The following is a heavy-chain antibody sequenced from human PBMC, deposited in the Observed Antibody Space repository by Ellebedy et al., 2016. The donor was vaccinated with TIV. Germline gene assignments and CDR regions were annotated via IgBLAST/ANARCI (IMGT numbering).Heavy chain of an antibody. J-gene: IGHJ1*01. D-gene: IGHD6-13*01. CDR1: GFTFSVSA. Sequence: GESLKISXAASGFTFSVSAMSWVRQAPGKGLEWVSGISGSGVSAYYADSVKGRFTISRDNSKNTLYVQMDSLRVEDTALYYCAKGLGGQQLVSEYFQHWGQGTLVTVSS. V-gene: IGHV3-23*01. CDR2: ISGSGVSA. CDR3: AKGLGGQQLVSEYFQH.